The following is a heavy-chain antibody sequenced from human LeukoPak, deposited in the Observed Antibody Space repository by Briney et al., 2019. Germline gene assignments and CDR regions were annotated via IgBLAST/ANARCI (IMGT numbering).Heavy chain of an antibody. J-gene: IGHJ6*04. CDR3: ARTYGSGSYYYYGMDV. Sequence: GGSLRLSCAASGFTFSSYSMNWVRQAPGKGLEWVSSTSSSSSYIYYADSVKGRFTISRDNAKNSLYLQMNSLRAEDTAVYYCARTYGSGSYYYYGMDVWGKGTTVTVSS. V-gene: IGHV3-21*01. D-gene: IGHD3-10*01. CDR2: TSSSSSYI. CDR1: GFTFSSYS.